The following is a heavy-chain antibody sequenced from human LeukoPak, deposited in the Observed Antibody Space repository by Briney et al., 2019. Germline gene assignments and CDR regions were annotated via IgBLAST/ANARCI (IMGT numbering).Heavy chain of an antibody. CDR2: IRSKAYGGTT. J-gene: IGHJ3*02. CDR1: GFTFGDYA. D-gene: IGHD2-2*01. Sequence: GRSLRLSCTASGFTFGDYAMSWVRQAPGKGLEWVGFIRSKAYGGTTEYAASVQGRFTISRDDSKSIAYLQMNSLKTEDTAVYYCTRGGDIVVVDDAFDIWGQGTMVTVSS. V-gene: IGHV3-49*04. CDR3: TRGGDIVVVDDAFDI.